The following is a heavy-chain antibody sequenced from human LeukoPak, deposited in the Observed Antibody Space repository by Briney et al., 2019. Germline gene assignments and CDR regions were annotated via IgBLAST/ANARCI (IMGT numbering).Heavy chain of an antibody. D-gene: IGHD5-12*01. V-gene: IGHV4-59*01. CDR3: ARGGYSGYDWAPIDY. Sequence: SETLSRTCTVSGGSISSYYWSWIRQPPGKGLEWIGYIYYSGSTNYNPSLKSRVTISVDTSKNQFSLKLSSVTAADTAVYYCARGGYSGYDWAPIDYWGQGTLVTVSS. CDR2: IYYSGST. J-gene: IGHJ4*02. CDR1: GGSISSYY.